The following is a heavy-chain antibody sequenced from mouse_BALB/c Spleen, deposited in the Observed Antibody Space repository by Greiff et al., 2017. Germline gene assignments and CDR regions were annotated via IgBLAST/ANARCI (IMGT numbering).Heavy chain of an antibody. V-gene: IGHV1S137*01. CDR2: ISTYYGDA. CDR3: ARGYYDYEGFAY. J-gene: IGHJ3*01. CDR1: GYTFTDYA. Sequence: QVQLQQSGAELVRPGVSVKISCKGSGYTFTDYAMHWVKQSHAKSLEWIGVISTYYGDASYNQKFKGKATMTVDKSSSTAYMELARLTSEDSAIYYCARGYYDYEGFAYWGQGTLVTVSA. D-gene: IGHD2-4*01.